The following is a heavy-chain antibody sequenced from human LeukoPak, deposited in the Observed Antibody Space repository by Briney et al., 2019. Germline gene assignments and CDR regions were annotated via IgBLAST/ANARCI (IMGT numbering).Heavy chain of an antibody. CDR2: ISAYNGNT. J-gene: IGHJ4*02. CDR1: GYTFTSYG. V-gene: IGHV1-18*01. D-gene: IGHD1-26*01. Sequence: ASVKVSCKASGYTFTSYGISWVRQAPGQGLEWMGWISAYNGNTNYAQKLQGRVTMATDTSTSTAYMELRSLRSDDTAVYYCAREPLGEWELLWYFDYWGQGTLVTVSS. CDR3: AREPLGEWELLWYFDY.